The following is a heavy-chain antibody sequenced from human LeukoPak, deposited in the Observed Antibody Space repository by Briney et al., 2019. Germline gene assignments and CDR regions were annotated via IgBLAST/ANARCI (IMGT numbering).Heavy chain of an antibody. CDR3: ARGQGTVTTH. D-gene: IGHD4-17*01. CDR1: GGSFSGYY. CDR2: INHSGSA. J-gene: IGHJ4*02. V-gene: IGHV4-34*01. Sequence: ASETLSLTCAVYGGSFSGYYWSWIRQPPGKGLEWIGEINHSGSANYNPSLKSRVTISLDTSKNQFSLKLSSVTAADTAVYYCARGQGTVTTHWGQGTLVTVSS.